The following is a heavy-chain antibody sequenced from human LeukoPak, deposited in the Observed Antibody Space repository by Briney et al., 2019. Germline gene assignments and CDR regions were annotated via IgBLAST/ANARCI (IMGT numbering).Heavy chain of an antibody. D-gene: IGHD3-10*01. J-gene: IGHJ6*04. Sequence: SETLSLTCTVSGGSVSSGIYYWSWIRQPPGKGLEWIGYISYTYSGTTNYNPSLKSRVTISVDTSKNQFSLKLSSVTAADTAVYYCARVPMVRGVIEGMDVWGKGTTVTVSS. CDR3: ARVPMVRGVIEGMDV. CDR1: GGSVSSGIYY. V-gene: IGHV4-61*01. CDR2: ISYTYSGTT.